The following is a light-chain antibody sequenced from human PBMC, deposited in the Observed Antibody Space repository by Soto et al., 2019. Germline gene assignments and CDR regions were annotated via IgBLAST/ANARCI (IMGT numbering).Light chain of an antibody. J-gene: IGKJ3*01. CDR2: GAS. CDR1: QDIHQY. CDR3: QQHEGFPLT. V-gene: IGKV1-33*01. Sequence: DIQMTQSPSSLSASVGDRVTITCQASQDIHQYLNWYQQKPGKPPNLLIYGASILETGVPSRFSGRGSGTYFTFTISTLQPEDIATYYCQQHEGFPLTFGPGTTVDI.